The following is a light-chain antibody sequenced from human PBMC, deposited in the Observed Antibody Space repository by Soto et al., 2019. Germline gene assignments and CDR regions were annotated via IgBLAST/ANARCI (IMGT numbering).Light chain of an antibody. J-gene: IGKJ1*01. V-gene: IGKV1-5*03. CDR1: QSISSW. Sequence: DIQMTQSPSTLSASVGDRVTITCRASQSISSWLAWYQQKPGKVPKLLIYTASSLESGVPSRFSGSGSGTEFTLTISSLQPDDFAAYYGQQYNSSPWTFGGGTKVEIK. CDR2: TAS. CDR3: QQYNSSPWT.